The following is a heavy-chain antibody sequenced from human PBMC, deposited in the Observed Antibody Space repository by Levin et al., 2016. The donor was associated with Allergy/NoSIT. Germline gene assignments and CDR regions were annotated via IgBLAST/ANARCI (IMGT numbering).Heavy chain of an antibody. Sequence: WIRQPPGKGLEWVGFIRYDANEYYAESVKGRFTISRENSKNTVYLQMNSLRVEDTAIYYCATGRMVSGVLDWFDPWGQGTLVTVSS. CDR2: IRYDANE. D-gene: IGHD3-10*01. J-gene: IGHJ5*02. V-gene: IGHV3-30*02. CDR3: ATGRMVSGVLDWFDP.